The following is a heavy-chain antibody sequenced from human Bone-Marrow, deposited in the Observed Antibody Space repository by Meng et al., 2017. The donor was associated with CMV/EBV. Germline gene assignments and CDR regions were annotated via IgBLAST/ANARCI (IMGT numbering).Heavy chain of an antibody. Sequence: GGSLRLSCAASGFTFSSYDMHWVRQATGKGLEWVSAIGTAGDTYYPGSVKGRFTISRENAKNSLYLQMNSLRAGDRAVYYCARVGRRDSSSWYFDYWGQGTLVTVSS. CDR3: ARVGRRDSSSWYFDY. CDR2: IGTAGDT. V-gene: IGHV3-13*01. J-gene: IGHJ4*02. D-gene: IGHD6-13*01. CDR1: GFTFSSYD.